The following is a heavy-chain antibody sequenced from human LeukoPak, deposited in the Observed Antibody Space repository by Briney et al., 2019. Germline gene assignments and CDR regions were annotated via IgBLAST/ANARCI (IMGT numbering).Heavy chain of an antibody. CDR2: IRYDGSKS. D-gene: IGHD1-26*01. J-gene: IGHJ3*02. CDR3: AKDGGSRSYFAFDI. V-gene: IGHV3-30*02. CDR1: GFTFNSYG. Sequence: TGGSLRLSCAASGFTFNSYGMHWVRQARGKWLEWVAFIRYDGSKSYFADSVKGRFALSRDNSKNTLYLQMSSLRPEDTAVYFCAKDGGSRSYFAFDIWGQGTMVTVSS.